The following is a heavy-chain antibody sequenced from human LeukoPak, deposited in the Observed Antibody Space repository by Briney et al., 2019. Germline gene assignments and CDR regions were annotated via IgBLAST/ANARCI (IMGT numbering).Heavy chain of an antibody. Sequence: TLSLTCTVSGGSISSGDYYWSWIRQPPGKGLEWIGYIYYSGSTYYNPSLKSRVTISVDTSKNQFSLKLSSVTAADTAVYYCARVSGSSWFSDMDVWGKGTTVTVSS. V-gene: IGHV4-30-4*08. CDR2: IYYSGST. CDR3: ARVSGSSWFSDMDV. CDR1: GGSISSGDYY. J-gene: IGHJ6*03. D-gene: IGHD6-13*01.